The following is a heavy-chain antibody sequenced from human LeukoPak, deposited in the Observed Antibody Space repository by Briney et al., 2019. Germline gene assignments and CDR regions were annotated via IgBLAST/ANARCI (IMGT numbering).Heavy chain of an antibody. D-gene: IGHD2-2*01. J-gene: IGHJ5*02. V-gene: IGHV1-18*01. CDR1: GYTFTSYG. Sequence: ASVKVSCTASGYTFTSYGISWVRQAPGQGLEWMGWISAYNGNTNYAQKLQGRVTMTTDTSTSTAYMELRSLRSDDTAVYYCAREWYCSSTSCYGRSWFDPWGQGTLVTVSS. CDR3: AREWYCSSTSCYGRSWFDP. CDR2: ISAYNGNT.